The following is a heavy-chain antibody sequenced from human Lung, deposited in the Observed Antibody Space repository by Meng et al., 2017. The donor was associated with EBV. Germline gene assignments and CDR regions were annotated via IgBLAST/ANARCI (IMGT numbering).Heavy chain of an antibody. D-gene: IGHD3-22*01. CDR1: GFTFSSYW. Sequence: VQLVEAGRGLVQPGGSLGLSCAASGFTFSSYWMHWVRQGPGKGLVWVSRINSDGSSTSYADSVKGRFTISRDNAKNTLYLQMNSLRAEDTAVYYCASAFSGYYYHWGQGTLVTVSS. CDR2: INSDGSST. J-gene: IGHJ5*02. CDR3: ASAFSGYYYH. V-gene: IGHV3-74*01.